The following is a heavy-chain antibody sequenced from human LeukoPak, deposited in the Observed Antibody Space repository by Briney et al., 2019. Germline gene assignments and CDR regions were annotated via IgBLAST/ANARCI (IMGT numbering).Heavy chain of an antibody. CDR2: ISRSSSTI. D-gene: IGHD3-22*01. CDR1: GFTFNSHS. Sequence: GGSLRLSCAASGFTFNSHSMNWVRQAPGKGLEWVSYISRSSSTIYYADSVKGRFTISRDNAKNTVSLQMNSLRAEDTGVYYCARAPAEIGGYYPEYFRHWGQGTLVTVSS. V-gene: IGHV3-48*04. CDR3: ARAPAEIGGYYPEYFRH. J-gene: IGHJ1*01.